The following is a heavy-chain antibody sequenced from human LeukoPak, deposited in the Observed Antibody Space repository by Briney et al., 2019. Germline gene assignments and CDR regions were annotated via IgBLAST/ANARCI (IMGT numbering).Heavy chain of an antibody. D-gene: IGHD3-10*01. CDR2: ISYNGSNK. CDR3: ARGMGSATYYRNWFDR. CDR1: GFTFSSYA. Sequence: GGSLRLSCAASGFTFSSYAMHWVRQAPGKGLEWVAVISYNGSNKYYADSVKGRFTISRDNSKNTLYLQMNSLRAEDTAVYYCARGMGSATYYRNWFDRWSEPTLAT. J-gene: IGHJ5*02. V-gene: IGHV3-30*04.